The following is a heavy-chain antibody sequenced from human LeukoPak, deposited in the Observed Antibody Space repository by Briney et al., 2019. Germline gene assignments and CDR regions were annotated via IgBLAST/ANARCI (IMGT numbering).Heavy chain of an antibody. J-gene: IGHJ6*03. Sequence: SQTLSLTCTVSGGSISSGSYYWSWIRQPAGKGLEWIGRIYTSGSTNYNPSLKSRVTISVDTSKNQFSLKLSSVTAADTAVYYCARDGVVPAAIPNYYYYMDVWGKGTTVTVS. CDR3: ARDGVVPAAIPNYYYYMDV. CDR2: IYTSGST. V-gene: IGHV4-61*02. CDR1: GGSISSGSYY. D-gene: IGHD2-2*01.